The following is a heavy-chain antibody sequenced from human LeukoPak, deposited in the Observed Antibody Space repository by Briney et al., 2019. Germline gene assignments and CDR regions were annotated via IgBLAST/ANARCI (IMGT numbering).Heavy chain of an antibody. D-gene: IGHD6-19*01. J-gene: IGHJ4*02. CDR2: IYNGRST. CDR3: AQTTGWPGFDF. V-gene: IGHV4-59*08. CDR1: GASTSSRY. Sequence: SETLSLTCSASGASTSSRYWSWIRQSPRRTLEWIGHIYNGRSTKYNPSLTSRVTISVDTSKNQFSLSLTSVTPADTAIYYCAQTTGWPGFDFWGPGALVTVSS.